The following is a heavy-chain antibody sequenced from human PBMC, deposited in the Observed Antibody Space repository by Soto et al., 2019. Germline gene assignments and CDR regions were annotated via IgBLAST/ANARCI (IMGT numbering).Heavy chain of an antibody. J-gene: IGHJ4*02. D-gene: IGHD2-2*01. CDR1: GFTFSSYS. CDR2: ITGSSGTM. CDR3: ASHLGGDCSSSSCPSRTHFDY. Sequence: PGGSLRLSCAASGFTFSSYSMNWVRQAPGKGLEWVSYITGSSGTMYYADFVKGRFTISRDNAKNSLYLQMNRLRDEDTAVYYCASHLGGDCSSSSCPSRTHFDYWGQGTLVTVSS. V-gene: IGHV3-48*02.